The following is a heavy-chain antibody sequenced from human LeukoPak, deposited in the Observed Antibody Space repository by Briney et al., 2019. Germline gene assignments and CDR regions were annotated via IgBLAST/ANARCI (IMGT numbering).Heavy chain of an antibody. D-gene: IGHD3-22*01. V-gene: IGHV3-30*02. Sequence: GGSLRLSCAASGFTFSSYGMHWVRQAPGKGLEWVAFIRYDGSNKYYADSVKGRFTIARDNSKNTLYLQMNSLRAEDTAVYYCAKDLLVVVITGDHAFDIWGQGTMVTVSS. CDR2: IRYDGSNK. CDR1: GFTFSSYG. CDR3: AKDLLVVVITGDHAFDI. J-gene: IGHJ3*02.